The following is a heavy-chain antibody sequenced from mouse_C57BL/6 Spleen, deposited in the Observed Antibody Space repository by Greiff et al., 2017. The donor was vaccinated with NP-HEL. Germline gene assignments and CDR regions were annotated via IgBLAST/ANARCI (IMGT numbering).Heavy chain of an antibody. J-gene: IGHJ3*01. Sequence: QVHVKQPGAELVMPGASVKLSCKASGYTFTSYWMHWVKQRPGQGLEWIGEIDPSDSYTNYNQKFKGKSTLTVDKSSSTAYMQLSSLTSEDSAVYYCARSRNDWAWFAYWGQGTLVTVSA. CDR3: ARSRNDWAWFAY. CDR1: GYTFTSYW. CDR2: IDPSDSYT. V-gene: IGHV1-69*01. D-gene: IGHD2-14*01.